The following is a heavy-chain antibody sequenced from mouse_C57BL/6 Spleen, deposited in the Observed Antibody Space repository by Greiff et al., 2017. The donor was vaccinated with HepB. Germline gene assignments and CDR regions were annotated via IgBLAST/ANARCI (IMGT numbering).Heavy chain of an antibody. CDR3: ARANYGYDGQFAY. V-gene: IGHV3-6*01. D-gene: IGHD2-2*01. CDR1: GYSITSGYY. Sequence: EVKLQQSGPGLVKPSQSLSLTCSATGYSITSGYYRNWIRQFPGNKLEWMGYISYDGSNNYNPSLKNRTSITRDTSKNQFFLKLSSVTTEDTATYYCARANYGYDGQFAYWGQGTLVTVSA. CDR2: ISYDGSN. J-gene: IGHJ3*01.